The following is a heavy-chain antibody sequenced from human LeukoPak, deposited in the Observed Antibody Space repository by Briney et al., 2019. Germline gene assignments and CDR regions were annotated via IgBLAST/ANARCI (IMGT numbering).Heavy chain of an antibody. Sequence: PSETLSLTCTVSGDSIRNHYWSWTRQPPGKGLECIGVIHYSGSTNYNPSVKSRVTISVDTPKNQFSLKLNSVTAADTAAYFCARVSLSGYCSGASCYFDYWGHGTLVTVSS. J-gene: IGHJ4*01. CDR3: ARVSLSGYCSGASCYFDY. CDR2: IHYSGST. V-gene: IGHV4-59*11. D-gene: IGHD2-15*01. CDR1: GDSIRNHY.